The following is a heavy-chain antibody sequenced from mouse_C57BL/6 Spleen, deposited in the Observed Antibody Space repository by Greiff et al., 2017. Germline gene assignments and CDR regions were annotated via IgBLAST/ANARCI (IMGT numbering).Heavy chain of an antibody. V-gene: IGHV2-9-1*01. D-gene: IGHD1-1*01. CDR2: IWTGGGT. CDR3: ARTYYYGSRDAMDY. Sequence: VQLQESGPGLVAPSQSLSITCTVSGFSLTSYAISWVRQPPGKGLEWLGVIWTGGGTNYNSALKSRLSISKDNSKSQVFLKMNSLQTDDTARYXCARTYYYGSRDAMDYWGQGTSVTVSS. CDR1: GFSLTSYA. J-gene: IGHJ4*01.